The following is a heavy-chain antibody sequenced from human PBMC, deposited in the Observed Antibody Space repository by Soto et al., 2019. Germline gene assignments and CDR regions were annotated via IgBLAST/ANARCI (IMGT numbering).Heavy chain of an antibody. J-gene: IGHJ4*02. V-gene: IGHV4-31*03. CDR2: IYYSGGT. D-gene: IGHD4-17*01. CDR1: GGSISSGGYY. CDR3: ARSPLTTVVDFDY. Sequence: SETLSLTCTVSGGSISSGGYYWSWIRQHPGKGLEWIGYIYYSGGTYYNPSLKSRVTISVDTSKNQFSLKLSSVTAADTAVYYCARSPLTTVVDFDYWGQGTLVTVSS.